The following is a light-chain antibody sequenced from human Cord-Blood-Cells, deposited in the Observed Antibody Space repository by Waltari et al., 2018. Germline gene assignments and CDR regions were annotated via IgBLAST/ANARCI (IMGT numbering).Light chain of an antibody. CDR2: DAS. CDR1: QSVSSY. J-gene: IGKJ4*01. Sequence: EIVMTHSPATLPLSPGERATPSCRASQSVSSYLAWYQQKPGQAPRLLIYDASNRSTAIPARFSGSGSGTDFTLTISSLEPEDFAVYYCQQRSNWPPLTFGGGTKVEIK. V-gene: IGKV3-11*01. CDR3: QQRSNWPPLT.